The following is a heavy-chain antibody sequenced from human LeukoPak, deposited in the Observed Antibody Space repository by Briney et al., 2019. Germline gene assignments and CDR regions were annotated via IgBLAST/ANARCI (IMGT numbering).Heavy chain of an antibody. CDR1: GGSISDHY. V-gene: IGHV4-59*11. Sequence: KPSETLSLTCTGSGGSISDHYWSWIRQPPGKGLDRIGYIYHTGSTNYNPSLKSRATMSLDTSKNQFSLKLSSVTAADTAIYYCAKDRRHRDGFDFWGQGTMVTVSS. CDR3: AKDRRHRDGFDF. CDR2: IYHTGST. D-gene: IGHD6-25*01. J-gene: IGHJ3*01.